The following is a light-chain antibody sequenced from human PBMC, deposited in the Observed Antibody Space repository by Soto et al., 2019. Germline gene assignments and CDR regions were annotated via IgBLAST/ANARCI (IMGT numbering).Light chain of an antibody. V-gene: IGLV2-14*03. J-gene: IGLJ1*01. Sequence: QSALTQPASVSGSPGQSITISCTGTSSDVGGYNYVSWYQHHPGKAPKLIIYDVSNRPSGVSIRFSGSKSDNTASLTISGLQPEDEADYHCSSYTTSNTRQIVFGTGXKVTGL. CDR2: DVS. CDR3: SSYTTSNTRQIV. CDR1: SSDVGGYNY.